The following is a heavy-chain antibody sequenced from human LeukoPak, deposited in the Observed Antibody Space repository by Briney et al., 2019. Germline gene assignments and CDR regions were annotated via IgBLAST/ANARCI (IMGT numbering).Heavy chain of an antibody. CDR3: ARVDYSNDFDI. D-gene: IGHD4-11*01. CDR2: MDPNSGKT. CDR1: GYTFTSYD. Sequence: ASVKVSCKASGYTFTSYDINWVRQATGQGLEWMGWMDPNSGKTGNAQKFQGRVTITWNTSISTAYMELSSLGSEDTAVYFCARVDYSNDFDIWGQGTMVIVSS. V-gene: IGHV1-8*01. J-gene: IGHJ3*02.